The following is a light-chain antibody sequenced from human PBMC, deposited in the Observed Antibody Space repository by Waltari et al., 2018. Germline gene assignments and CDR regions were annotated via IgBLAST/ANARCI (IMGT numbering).Light chain of an antibody. CDR2: QAS. V-gene: IGKV1-5*03. J-gene: IGKJ2*01. Sequence: IQVTQSPSTLSASVGDRVNITCRTSESVNRHLAWYQQKPVRAPNLLIYQASTLETAAPSKCSGTGSGTEVSLTITNLLHDDFAPYFCQHYDSDQYAFGPGTKLEIK. CDR3: QHYDSDQYA. CDR1: ESVNRH.